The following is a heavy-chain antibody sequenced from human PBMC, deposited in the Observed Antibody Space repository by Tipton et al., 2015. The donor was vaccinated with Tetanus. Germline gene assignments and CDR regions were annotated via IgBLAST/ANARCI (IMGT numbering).Heavy chain of an antibody. Sequence: SLRLSCAASGFTFSIFGMHWVRRAPGKGLEWVSVIFSDDSSTNQADSVKGRFTISRDNSKNTLYLQMNSLRREDTAVYYCASSTVTRWGPGTLVTVSS. CDR1: GFTFSIFG. CDR3: ASSTVTR. CDR2: IFSDDSST. J-gene: IGHJ4*02. D-gene: IGHD4-17*01. V-gene: IGHV3-NL1*01.